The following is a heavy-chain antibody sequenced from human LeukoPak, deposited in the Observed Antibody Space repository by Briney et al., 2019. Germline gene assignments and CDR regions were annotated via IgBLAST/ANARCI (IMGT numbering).Heavy chain of an antibody. CDR2: ISYDGSNK. J-gene: IGHJ4*02. D-gene: IGHD2-15*01. CDR1: GFTFSSYA. V-gene: IGHV3-30-3*01. CDR3: ARGAVVYFDN. Sequence: GGSLRLSCAASGFTFSSYAMHWVRQAPGKGLEWVAVISYDGSNKYYADSVKGRFTISRDNSKNTLYLQMNSLRAEDTAVYYCARGAVVYFDNWGQGTLVTVSS.